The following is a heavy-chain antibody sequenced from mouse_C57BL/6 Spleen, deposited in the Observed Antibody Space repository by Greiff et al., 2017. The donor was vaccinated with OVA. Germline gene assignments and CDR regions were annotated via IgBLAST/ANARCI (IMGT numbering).Heavy chain of an antibody. CDR1: GFTFTDYY. CDR3: ARPPIGYGSSYGYFDV. V-gene: IGHV7-3*01. Sequence: EVQLVESGGGLVQPGGSLSLSCAASGFTFTDYYMSWVRQPPGKALEWLGFIRNKANGYTTEYSASVKGRFTISRDNSQSILYLQMNALRAEDSATYYCARPPIGYGSSYGYFDVWGTGTTVTVSS. CDR2: IRNKANGYTT. D-gene: IGHD1-1*01. J-gene: IGHJ1*03.